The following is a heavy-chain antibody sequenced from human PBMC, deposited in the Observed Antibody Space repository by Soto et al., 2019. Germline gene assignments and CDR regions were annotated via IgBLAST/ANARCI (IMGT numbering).Heavy chain of an antibody. J-gene: IGHJ6*03. CDR2: IYYSGST. Sequence: SETLSLTCTVSGGSIISYYWSWIRQPPWKGLEWIGYIYYSGSTNYNPSLKSRVTISVDTSKNQFSLKLSSVTAADTAVYYCARGTIAAPYYYYYYMDVWGKGTTVTVSS. CDR3: ARGTIAAPYYYYYYMDV. CDR1: GGSIISYY. V-gene: IGHV4-59*01. D-gene: IGHD6-13*01.